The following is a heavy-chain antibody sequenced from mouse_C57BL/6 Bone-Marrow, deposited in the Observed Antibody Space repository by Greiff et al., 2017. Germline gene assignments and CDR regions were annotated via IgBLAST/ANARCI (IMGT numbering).Heavy chain of an antibody. CDR3: ASLYDYDASGY. V-gene: IGHV14-3*01. CDR1: GFNIKNTY. CDR2: IDPANGNT. J-gene: IGHJ2*01. Sequence: EVQLQESVAELVRPGASVKLSCTASGFNIKNTYMHWVKQRPEQGLEWIGRIDPANGNTKYAPKFQGKATITADTSSNPAYLQLSSLTSEYTSIYYCASLYDYDASGYWGQGTPLTVAS. D-gene: IGHD2-4*01.